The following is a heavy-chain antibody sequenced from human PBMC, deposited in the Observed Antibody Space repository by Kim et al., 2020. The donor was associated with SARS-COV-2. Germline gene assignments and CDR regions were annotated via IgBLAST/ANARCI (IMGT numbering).Heavy chain of an antibody. J-gene: IGHJ5*02. CDR2: ISYDGSNK. D-gene: IGHD1-26*01. CDR1: GFTFSSYA. Sequence: GGSLRLSCAASGFTFSSYAMHWVRQAPGKGLEWVAVISYDGSNKYYADSVKGRFTISRDNSKNTLYLQMNSLRAEDTAVYYCARTSDPVGLSWFDPWGQGTLVTVSS. V-gene: IGHV3-30*04. CDR3: ARTSDPVGLSWFDP.